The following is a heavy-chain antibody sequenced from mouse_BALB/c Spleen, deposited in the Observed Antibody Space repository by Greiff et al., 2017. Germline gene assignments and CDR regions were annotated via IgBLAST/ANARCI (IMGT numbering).Heavy chain of an antibody. D-gene: IGHD1-1*01. J-gene: IGHJ4*01. V-gene: IGHV2-9*02. CDR2: IWAGGST. Sequence: VKLQESGPGLVAPSQSLSITCTVSGFSLTSYGVHWVRQPPGKGLEWLGVIWAGGSTNYNSALMSRLSISKDNSKSQVFLKMNSLQTDDTAMYYCARQTVVAYYYAMDYWGQGTSVTVSS. CDR3: ARQTVVAYYYAMDY. CDR1: GFSLTSYG.